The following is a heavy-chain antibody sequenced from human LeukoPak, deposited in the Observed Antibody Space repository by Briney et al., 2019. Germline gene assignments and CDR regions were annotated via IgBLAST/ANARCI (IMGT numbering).Heavy chain of an antibody. CDR1: GFPLRNYA. CDR2: INGSGGST. CDR3: ATTTTYYYDSSGYYYSFFDY. Sequence: PGGSLRLSCAASGFPLRNYAMSWDRQAPGKGLEWVSDINGSGGSTYYADSVKGRFTISRDNSKNTLYLQMNSLRAEDTAVYYCATTTTYYYDSSGYYYSFFDYWGQGTLVTVSS. V-gene: IGHV3-23*01. J-gene: IGHJ4*02. D-gene: IGHD3-22*01.